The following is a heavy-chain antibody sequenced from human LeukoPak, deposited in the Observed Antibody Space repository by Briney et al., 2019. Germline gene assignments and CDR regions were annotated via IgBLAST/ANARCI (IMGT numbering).Heavy chain of an antibody. CDR3: VRGEDPYKQGH. CDR1: GVSLSDYY. Sequence: PSETLSLTCDVSGVSLSDYYWSWIRQPPGKGLGWIGEIHPTGVTNYNPSLMTRVTISPDTSKRQFSLKLTSVTAADTAVYYCVRGEDPYKQGHWGQGAQVTVSS. CDR2: IHPTGVT. V-gene: IGHV4-34*01. J-gene: IGHJ4*02. D-gene: IGHD5-24*01.